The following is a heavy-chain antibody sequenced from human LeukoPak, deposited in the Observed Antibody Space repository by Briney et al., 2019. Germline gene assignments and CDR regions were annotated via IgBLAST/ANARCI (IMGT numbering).Heavy chain of an antibody. V-gene: IGHV3-7*01. J-gene: IGHJ6*03. Sequence: GGSLRLSCAASGFTFSSYWMSWVRQAPGKGLEWVANINQDGSEKYYVDSVKGRFTISRDNAKNSLYLQMNSLRAEDTAVYYCARVRDFWRGPMNYHYMDVWGKGTTVTVSS. CDR3: ARVRDFWRGPMNYHYMDV. CDR2: INQDGSEK. CDR1: GFTFSSYW. D-gene: IGHD3-3*01.